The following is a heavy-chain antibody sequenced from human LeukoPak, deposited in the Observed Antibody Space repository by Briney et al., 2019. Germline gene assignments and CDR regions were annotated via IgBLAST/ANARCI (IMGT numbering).Heavy chain of an antibody. CDR3: ARASYDFWSGSIAEYFDY. J-gene: IGHJ4*02. D-gene: IGHD3-3*01. CDR2: IYYSGST. CDR1: GGSISSYY. V-gene: IGHV4-59*01. Sequence: SETLSLTCTVSGGSISSYYWSWIRQPPGKGLEWIGYIYYSGSTNYNPSLKSRVTISVDTSNNQFSLKLSSVTAADTAVYYCARASYDFWSGSIAEYFDYWGQGTLVTVSS.